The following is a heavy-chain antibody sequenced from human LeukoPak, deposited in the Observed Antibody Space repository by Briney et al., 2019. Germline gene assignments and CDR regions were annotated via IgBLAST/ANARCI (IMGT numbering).Heavy chain of an antibody. CDR3: ASGPSYDSSGYYSG. D-gene: IGHD3-22*01. J-gene: IGHJ4*02. Sequence: PGRSLRLSCAASGFTFSSYGMHWVRQAPGKGLEWVAVIWYDGSNKYCADSVKGRFTISRDNSKNTLYLQMNSLRAEDTAVYYCASGPSYDSSGYYSGWGQGTLVTVSS. V-gene: IGHV3-33*01. CDR2: IWYDGSNK. CDR1: GFTFSSYG.